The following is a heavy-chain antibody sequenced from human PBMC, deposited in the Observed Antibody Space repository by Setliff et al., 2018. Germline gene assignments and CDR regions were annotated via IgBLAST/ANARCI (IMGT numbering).Heavy chain of an antibody. J-gene: IGHJ4*02. CDR3: ARGRYFWSGYLVY. Sequence: ASVKVSCKASGYTFTGYYMHWVRQAPGQGLEWMGWINPNSGGTNYAQKFQGWVTMTRDTSISTAYMELSRLRSDDTAVYYCARGRYFWSGYLVYWGQGTLGTSPQ. D-gene: IGHD3-3*01. V-gene: IGHV1-2*04. CDR1: GYTFTGYY. CDR2: INPNSGGT.